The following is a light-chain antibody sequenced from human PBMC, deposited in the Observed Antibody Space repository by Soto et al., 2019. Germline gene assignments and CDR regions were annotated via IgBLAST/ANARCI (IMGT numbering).Light chain of an antibody. CDR2: DAS. J-gene: IGKJ5*01. CDR1: QSVSSH. V-gene: IGKV3-11*01. Sequence: VLTLSPATLSLTTGDRATLSCRASQSVSSHFAWYQQKSGQAPRLLIYDASKRATGIPARFSGSGSGTDFTLTISSLEPEDFAVYYCQQRSNWPTFGHGTRLAIK. CDR3: QQRSNWPT.